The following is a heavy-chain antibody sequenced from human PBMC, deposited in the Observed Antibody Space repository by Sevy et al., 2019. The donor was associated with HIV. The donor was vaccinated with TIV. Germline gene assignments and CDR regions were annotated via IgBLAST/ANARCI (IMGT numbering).Heavy chain of an antibody. CDR3: ARNTFESSYYYYMDV. CDR2: IHHRGNT. CDR1: GGSISSSDYS. V-gene: IGHV4-30-2*01. J-gene: IGHJ6*03. Sequence: SETLSLTCTVSGGSISSSDYSWSWIRQPPGKGLEGIGYIHHRGNTYYSPSLKSRVTISVDRSKNQFSLKLTSVTAADTAMYYCARNTFESSYYYYMDVWGKGTTVTVSS. D-gene: IGHD3-9*01.